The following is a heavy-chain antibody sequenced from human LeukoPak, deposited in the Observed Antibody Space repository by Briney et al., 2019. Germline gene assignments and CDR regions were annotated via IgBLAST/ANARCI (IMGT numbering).Heavy chain of an antibody. Sequence: PGGSLRLSCAASGFTVSSNYMSWVRQAPGKGLEWVSAISGSGGSTYYADSVKGRFTISRDNSKNTLYLQMNSLRAEDTAVYYCAKEGLPLNSSGYYEYWYFDLWGRGTLVTVSS. J-gene: IGHJ2*01. CDR3: AKEGLPLNSSGYYEYWYFDL. D-gene: IGHD3-22*01. CDR2: ISGSGGST. V-gene: IGHV3-23*01. CDR1: GFTVSSNY.